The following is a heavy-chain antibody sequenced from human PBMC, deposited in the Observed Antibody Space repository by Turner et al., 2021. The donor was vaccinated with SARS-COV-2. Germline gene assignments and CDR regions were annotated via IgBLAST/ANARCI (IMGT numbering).Heavy chain of an antibody. CDR1: GFPFSIYA. CDR3: AKDQVSGDGYVVFDY. D-gene: IGHD5-12*01. Sequence: EVQLLESWGDLVQPGGSLRLSCEASGFPFSIYAMNWVRQAPGKGLECVSTIVGSGYSTYYADSVKGRCTISRDNSKNTVYLQMNSLRDEDTALYYCAKDQVSGDGYVVFDYWCQGTQVTVSS. V-gene: IGHV3-23*01. J-gene: IGHJ4*02. CDR2: IVGSGYST.